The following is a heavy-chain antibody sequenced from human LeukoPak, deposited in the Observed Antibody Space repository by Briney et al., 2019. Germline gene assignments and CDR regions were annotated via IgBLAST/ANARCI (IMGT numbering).Heavy chain of an antibody. J-gene: IGHJ6*03. CDR1: GDTFSSYA. V-gene: IGHV1-69*05. D-gene: IGHD1-26*01. CDR2: IIPIFGTA. CDR3: ARVMGAPYYYYYYMDV. Sequence: ASVKVSCKASGDTFSSYAISWVRQAPGQGLEWMGRIIPIFGTANYAQKFQGRVTITTDESTSTAYMELSSLRSADMAVYYCARVMGAPYYYYYYMDVWGKGTTVPVSS.